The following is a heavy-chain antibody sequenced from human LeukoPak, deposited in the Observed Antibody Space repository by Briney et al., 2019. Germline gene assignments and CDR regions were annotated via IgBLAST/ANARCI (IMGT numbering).Heavy chain of an antibody. V-gene: IGHV3-74*01. CDR2: INSDGSST. CDR1: GFTFSSYW. J-gene: IGHJ4*02. Sequence: GGSLRLSCAASGFTFSSYWMHWVRQAPGKGLVWVSRINSDGSSTSYADSVKGRFTISRDNAKNTLHLQMNSLRAEDTAVYYCARSVRGLYYFDYWGQGTLVTVSS. CDR3: ARSVRGLYYFDY. D-gene: IGHD3-10*01.